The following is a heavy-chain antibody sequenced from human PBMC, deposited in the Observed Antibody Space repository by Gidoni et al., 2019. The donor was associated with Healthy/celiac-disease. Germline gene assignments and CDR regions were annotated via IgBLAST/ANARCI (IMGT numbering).Heavy chain of an antibody. Sequence: QVQLVQSGAEVKKPGASLTVSCKASGYTFTSHDINWVRQATGQGLEWMGWRNPNSGNTGYAQKFQGRVTMTRNTSRSTAYMELSSLRSEDTAVYYCARGFRSRRSYGDYEFDYWGQGTLVTVSS. D-gene: IGHD4-17*01. J-gene: IGHJ4*02. CDR1: GYTFTSHD. CDR3: ARGFRSRRSYGDYEFDY. V-gene: IGHV1-8*01. CDR2: RNPNSGNT.